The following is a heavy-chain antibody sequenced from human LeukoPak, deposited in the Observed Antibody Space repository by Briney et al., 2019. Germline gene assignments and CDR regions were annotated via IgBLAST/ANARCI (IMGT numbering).Heavy chain of an antibody. J-gene: IGHJ4*02. Sequence: SETLSLTCAVYGGSFSGYYWSWIRHPPGKGLEWIGEINHSGSTNYNPSLKSRVTISGDTSKKQFSLKLSSVTAADTAVYYCARGPQTYYDILTGLSFWGQGTLVTVSS. CDR1: GGSFSGYY. D-gene: IGHD3-9*01. CDR2: INHSGST. CDR3: ARGPQTYYDILTGLSF. V-gene: IGHV4-34*01.